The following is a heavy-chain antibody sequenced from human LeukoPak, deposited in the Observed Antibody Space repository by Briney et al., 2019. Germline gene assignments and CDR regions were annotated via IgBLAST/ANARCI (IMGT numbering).Heavy chain of an antibody. CDR2: IKSKTDGGTT. CDR1: GFTFSSYS. V-gene: IGHV3-15*07. CDR3: TTQGASNNHYYHSDY. D-gene: IGHD3-22*01. Sequence: GGSLRLSCAASGFTFSSYSMNWVRQAPGKGLEWVGRIKSKTDGGTTDYAAPVKGRFTISRDDSKNTLYLQMNSLKTEDTAVYYCTTQGASNNHYYHSDYWGQGTLVTVSS. J-gene: IGHJ4*02.